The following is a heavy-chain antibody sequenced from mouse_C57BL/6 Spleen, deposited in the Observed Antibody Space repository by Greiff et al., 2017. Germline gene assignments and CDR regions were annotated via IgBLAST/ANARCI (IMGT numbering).Heavy chain of an antibody. D-gene: IGHD2-2*01. CDR3: ARGIYYGYDGGPFAY. V-gene: IGHV1-18*01. J-gene: IGHJ3*01. Sequence: EVQLQQSGPELVKPGASVKIPCKASGYTFTDYNMDWVKQSHGQSLEWIGDINPNNGGTIYNQKFKGKATLTVDKSSSTAYMELRSLTSEDTAVYYCARGIYYGYDGGPFAYWGQGTLVTVSA. CDR2: INPNNGGT. CDR1: GYTFTDYN.